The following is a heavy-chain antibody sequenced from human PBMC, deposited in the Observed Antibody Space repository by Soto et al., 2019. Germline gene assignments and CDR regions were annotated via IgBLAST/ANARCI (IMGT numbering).Heavy chain of an antibody. CDR1: GYTFTSYY. J-gene: IGHJ4*02. CDR2: INPSGGST. Sequence: ASVKVSCKASGYTFTSYYMHWVRQAPGEGLEWMGIINPSGGSTSYAQKFQGRVTMTRDTSTSTVYMELSSLRSEDTAVYYCARAIKGYYYDSSGYYYSGLVDYWGQGTLVTVSS. V-gene: IGHV1-46*01. CDR3: ARAIKGYYYDSSGYYYSGLVDY. D-gene: IGHD3-22*01.